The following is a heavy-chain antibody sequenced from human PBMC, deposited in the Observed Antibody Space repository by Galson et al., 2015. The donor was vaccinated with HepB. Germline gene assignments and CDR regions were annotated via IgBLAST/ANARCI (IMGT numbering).Heavy chain of an antibody. CDR3: GGGGGWLSDF. J-gene: IGHJ4*02. Sequence: SLRLSCVASGFTFSSYWMNWVRQAPGKGLEWVASIKEDGSQRDYLDSVRGRFAISRDNAKNSVYLQMNSLRGEDTAEYYCGGGGGWLSDFWGQGILVTVSS. CDR1: GFTFSSYW. V-gene: IGHV3-7*04. D-gene: IGHD5-12*01. CDR2: IKEDGSQR.